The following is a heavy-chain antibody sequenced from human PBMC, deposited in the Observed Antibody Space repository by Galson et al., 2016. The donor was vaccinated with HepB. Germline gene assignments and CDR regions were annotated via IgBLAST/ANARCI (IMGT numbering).Heavy chain of an antibody. CDR3: ARESSLYTGYTSGGRNDF. CDR1: GDSVSSNSAA. CDR2: TYCRSKCYN. D-gene: IGHD6-19*01. Sequence: CAISGDSVSSNSAAWNWIRQSPSRGLEWLGRTYCRSKCYNDYAASVKTRITINPDTAKNQFSLQLKSVTPEDTAVYYCARESSLYTGYTSGGRNDFWGQGTLVTVSS. J-gene: IGHJ4*02. V-gene: IGHV6-1*01.